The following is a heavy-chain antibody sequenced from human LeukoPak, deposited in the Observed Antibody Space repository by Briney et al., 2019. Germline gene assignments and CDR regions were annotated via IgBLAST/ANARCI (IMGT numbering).Heavy chain of an antibody. D-gene: IGHD3-16*02. CDR1: GFTFNNYA. Sequence: GGSLRLSCAASGFTFNNYAMSWVRQAPGKGLEWISAISGSGGSAFYADSVRGRFTISRDNSKNTLYLQMNSLRAEDTAVYYCAKDPLRVSLYYFDYWGQGTLVTVSS. CDR2: ISGSGGSA. CDR3: AKDPLRVSLYYFDY. J-gene: IGHJ4*02. V-gene: IGHV3-23*01.